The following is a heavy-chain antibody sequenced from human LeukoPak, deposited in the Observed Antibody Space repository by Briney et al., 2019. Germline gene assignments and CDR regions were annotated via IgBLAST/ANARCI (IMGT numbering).Heavy chain of an antibody. D-gene: IGHD1-26*01. CDR3: ARPLSIVGATIGAFDI. CDR2: ISSSGSTI. CDR1: GFTFNIHE. V-gene: IGHV3-48*03. Sequence: PGGSLRLSCAASGFTFNIHEMNWVRLAPGKGLEWVSFISSSGSTIYYADSVKGRFTISRDNSKNTLYLQMNSLRAEDTAVYYCARPLSIVGATIGAFDIWGQGTMVTASS. J-gene: IGHJ3*02.